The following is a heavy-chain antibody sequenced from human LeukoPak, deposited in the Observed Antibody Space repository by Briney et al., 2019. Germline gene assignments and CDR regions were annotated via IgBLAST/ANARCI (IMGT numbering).Heavy chain of an antibody. Sequence: SQTLSLTCTVSGGSISSGGYYWSWIRQHPGKGLEWIGYIYYSGSTYYNPSLKSRVTISVDTSKNQFSLKLSSVTAADTAVYYCARGPYYYDSKTFDYWGQGTRVTVSS. V-gene: IGHV4-31*03. CDR3: ARGPYYYDSKTFDY. CDR2: IYYSGST. D-gene: IGHD3-22*01. J-gene: IGHJ4*02. CDR1: GGSISSGGYY.